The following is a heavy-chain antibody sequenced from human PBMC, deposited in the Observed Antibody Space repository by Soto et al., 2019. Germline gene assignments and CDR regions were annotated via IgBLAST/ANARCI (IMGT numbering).Heavy chain of an antibody. J-gene: IGHJ4*02. CDR2: IYNVGST. CDR3: AKDHDLAAAGYYFDY. V-gene: IGHV3-66*01. CDR1: GFTVSNNY. D-gene: IGHD6-13*01. Sequence: GGSLRLSCAASGFTVSNNYMNWVRQAPGRGLEWVSVIYNVGSTYYTDSVKGRFTISRDNSKNTLFLQMNSLRPEDTAVYFCAKDHDLAAAGYYFDYWGQRTLVTVSS.